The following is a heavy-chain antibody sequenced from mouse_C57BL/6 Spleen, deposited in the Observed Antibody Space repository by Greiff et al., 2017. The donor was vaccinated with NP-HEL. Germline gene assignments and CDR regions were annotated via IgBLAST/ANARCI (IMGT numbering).Heavy chain of an antibody. J-gene: IGHJ3*01. CDR1: GFTFSSYG. CDR3: ARDTGTEGFAY. D-gene: IGHD3-3*01. V-gene: IGHV5-6*02. Sequence: DVMLVESGGDLVKPGGSLKLSCAASGFTFSSYGMSWVRQTPDKRLEWVATISRGGSYTYYPDSVKGRFTISRDNAKNTLYLQMSSLKSEDTAMYYCARDTGTEGFAYWGQGTLVTVSA. CDR2: ISRGGSYT.